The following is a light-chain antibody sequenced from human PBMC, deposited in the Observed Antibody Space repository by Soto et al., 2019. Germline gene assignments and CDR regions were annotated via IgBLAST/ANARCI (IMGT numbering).Light chain of an antibody. CDR2: GAS. Sequence: EIVMAQSPATLSVAPGERATLSCRASQSISNNLAWYQQKPGQAPRLLMYGASTRVTGIPARFSVSGSGTEFTLTISSLQSEDFAVYYCQQYNNWPRTFGKGTKVDIK. CDR3: QQYNNWPRT. V-gene: IGKV3-15*01. J-gene: IGKJ1*01. CDR1: QSISNN.